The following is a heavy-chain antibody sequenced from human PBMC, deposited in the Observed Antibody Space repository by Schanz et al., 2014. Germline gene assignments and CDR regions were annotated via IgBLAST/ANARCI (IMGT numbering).Heavy chain of an antibody. Sequence: QVQLQESGPGLVKPSETLSLTCTVSGGSINSYYWSWIRQPAGKGLEWIGRIYSSGRTNYNPSLKTRVTMSADTSKNQVSLKLSSVTAADTGVYYCARDWDDILTGSYYYYGMNVWGQGTTVTVSS. CDR2: IYSSGRT. CDR1: GGSINSYY. V-gene: IGHV4-4*07. J-gene: IGHJ6*02. D-gene: IGHD3-9*01. CDR3: ARDWDDILTGSYYYYGMNV.